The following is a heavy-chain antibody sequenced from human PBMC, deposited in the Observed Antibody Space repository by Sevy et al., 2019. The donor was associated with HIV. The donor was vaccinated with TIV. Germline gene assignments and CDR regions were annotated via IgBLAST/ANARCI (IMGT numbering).Heavy chain of an antibody. Sequence: GGSLRLSCTASGFTFSDYAMSWVRQAPGKGLEWVGFIKTKTYGGTTEYAASVKGRFIISRDDSTNIAYLQMNSLKTEDTAVYYCTRDLYGSGWFYFDYWGQGTLVTVSS. V-gene: IGHV3-49*04. J-gene: IGHJ4*02. CDR2: IKTKTYGGTT. D-gene: IGHD6-19*01. CDR1: GFTFSDYA. CDR3: TRDLYGSGWFYFDY.